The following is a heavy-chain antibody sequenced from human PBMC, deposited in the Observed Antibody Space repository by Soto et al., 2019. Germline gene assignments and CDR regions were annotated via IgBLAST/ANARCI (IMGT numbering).Heavy chain of an antibody. Sequence: EVQLLESGGGLVQPGGSLRLSCAASGFTFSTYAMSWGRQAPGKGLEWVSTISGNGDGTYYADSVKGRFTISRDNPKNTLYLKMNSLRAEDTAVYYCAKESSGWYMGDFWGQGTLVTVSS. V-gene: IGHV3-23*01. CDR3: AKESSGWYMGDF. CDR2: ISGNGDGT. J-gene: IGHJ4*02. CDR1: GFTFSTYA. D-gene: IGHD6-19*01.